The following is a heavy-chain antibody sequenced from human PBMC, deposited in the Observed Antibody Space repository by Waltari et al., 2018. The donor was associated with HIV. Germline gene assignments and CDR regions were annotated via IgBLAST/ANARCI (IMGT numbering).Heavy chain of an antibody. CDR1: GFALSSYV. Sequence: EVQLVESGGGLVQPGGSMRLTCAGSGFALSSYVMSWVRQAPGKGLEWVSTISGSDGNTYYPDSVQGRFTISRDNSKNTLFLQLNSLRAEDTAVYYCAILIAAAGDFDYWGQGTLVTVSS. CDR2: ISGSDGNT. D-gene: IGHD6-13*01. CDR3: AILIAAAGDFDY. V-gene: IGHV3-23*04. J-gene: IGHJ4*02.